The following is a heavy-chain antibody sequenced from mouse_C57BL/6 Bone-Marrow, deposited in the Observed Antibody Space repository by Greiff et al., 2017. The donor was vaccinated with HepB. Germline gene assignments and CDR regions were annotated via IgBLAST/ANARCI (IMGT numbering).Heavy chain of an antibody. V-gene: IGHV5-17*01. J-gene: IGHJ1*03. CDR1: GFTFSDYG. CDR3: ATQLGRYWYFDV. D-gene: IGHD4-1*02. Sequence: DVKLVESGGGLVKPGGSLKLSCAASGFTFSDYGMHWVRQAPEKGLEWVAYISSGSSTIYYADTVKGRFTISRDNAKNTLFLQMTSLRSEDTAMYYCATQLGRYWYFDVWGTGTTVTVSS. CDR2: ISSGSSTI.